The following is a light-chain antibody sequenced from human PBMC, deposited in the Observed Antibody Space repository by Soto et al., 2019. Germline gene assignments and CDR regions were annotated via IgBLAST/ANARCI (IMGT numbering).Light chain of an antibody. V-gene: IGKV3-15*01. CDR3: QQYNNWPPWT. Sequence: EFVLTQSPGTLSLSPGERATLSCRASQSVSSNLAWYQQKPGQAPSLLIYGASTRATGIPARFSGSGSGTEFTLTISSLKSEDFEVYYCQQYNNWPPWTFGQGTKVDIK. CDR1: QSVSSN. J-gene: IGKJ1*01. CDR2: GAS.